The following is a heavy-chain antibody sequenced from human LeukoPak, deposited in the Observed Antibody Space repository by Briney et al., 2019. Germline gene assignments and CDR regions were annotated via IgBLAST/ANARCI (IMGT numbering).Heavy chain of an antibody. CDR3: ATDAAEAFDI. V-gene: IGHV1-24*01. Sequence: ASVKVSCKVSGYTLTELSMHWVRQAPGKGLEWMGGFDPGDGETIYAQKFRGRVTMTEDTSTDTAYMELSSLRSEDTAVYYCATDAAEAFDIWGQGTMVTVSS. D-gene: IGHD6-25*01. CDR2: FDPGDGET. J-gene: IGHJ3*02. CDR1: GYTLTELS.